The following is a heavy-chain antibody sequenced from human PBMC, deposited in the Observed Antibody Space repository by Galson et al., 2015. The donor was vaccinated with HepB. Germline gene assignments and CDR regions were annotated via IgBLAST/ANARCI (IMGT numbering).Heavy chain of an antibody. CDR2: ILHDAHNR. CDR3: ARRAGASGGFSFDY. CDR1: GFPFGNYA. D-gene: IGHD3-10*01. V-gene: IGHV3-30*04. Sequence: SLRLSCAASGFPFGNYAMHWVRQTPGKGLEWMTVILHDAHNRYYAASVEGRFTVSRDNSKNTVYLQMNSLRPEDTAMYYCARRAGASGGFSFDYWGQGSLVTVSS. J-gene: IGHJ4*02.